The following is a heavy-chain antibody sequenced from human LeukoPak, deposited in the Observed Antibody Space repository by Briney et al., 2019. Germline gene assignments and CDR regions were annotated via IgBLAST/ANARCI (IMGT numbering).Heavy chain of an antibody. CDR2: TSGSGGTS. CDR3: ARPLGDYGTNARRRGLDY. D-gene: IGHD4/OR15-4a*01. V-gene: IGHV3-23*01. Sequence: GGSLRLSCAASGFTFRNYAMSWVRQAPGKGLEWVSGTSGSGGTSYYADSVKGRFTISRDNSKNTLYLQMNSLRAEDTAVYYCARPLGDYGTNARRRGLDYWGQGTLSPPPQ. J-gene: IGHJ4*02. CDR1: GFTFRNYA.